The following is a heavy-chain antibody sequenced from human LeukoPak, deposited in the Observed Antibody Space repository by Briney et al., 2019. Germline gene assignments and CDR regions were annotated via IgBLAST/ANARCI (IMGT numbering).Heavy chain of an antibody. J-gene: IGHJ4*02. V-gene: IGHV3-74*01. Sequence: PGGSLRLSCAASGFTFSSYWMHWVRQAPGKGLVWVSRINSDGSSTSYADSVKGRFTISRDNAKNTLYLQMNSLRAEDTAIYYCAKMDGYNRGSYWGQGTLVTVSS. CDR3: AKMDGYNRGSY. CDR2: INSDGSST. D-gene: IGHD5-24*01. CDR1: GFTFSSYW.